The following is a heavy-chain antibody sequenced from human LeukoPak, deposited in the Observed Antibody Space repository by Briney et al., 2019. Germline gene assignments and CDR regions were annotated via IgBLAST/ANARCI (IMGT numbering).Heavy chain of an antibody. CDR1: GFTFSSYA. J-gene: IGHJ4*02. V-gene: IGHV3-30-3*01. CDR2: ISYDGSNK. Sequence: PGGSLRLSCAASGFTFSSYAMHWVRQAPGKGLEWVAVISYDGSNKYYADSVKGRFTISRDNSKNTLHLQMNSLRAEDTAVYYCARGSGGNFYFDYWGQGTLVTVSS. D-gene: IGHD4-23*01. CDR3: ARGSGGNFYFDY.